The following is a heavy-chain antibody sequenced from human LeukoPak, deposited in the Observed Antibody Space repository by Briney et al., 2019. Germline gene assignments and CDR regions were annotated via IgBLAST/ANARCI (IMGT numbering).Heavy chain of an antibody. Sequence: ASVKVSCKPSGYTFTGHYIHWVRQAPGQRLEWVGWLHPNSGDPYSAQRFQGRVTMTRDTSISTAYMEPSSLNSDDTAVYYCARWGIDKWDLDYWGQGTLVTVSS. D-gene: IGHD1-26*01. CDR1: GYTFTGHY. V-gene: IGHV1-2*02. CDR3: ARWGIDKWDLDY. J-gene: IGHJ4*02. CDR2: LHPNSGDP.